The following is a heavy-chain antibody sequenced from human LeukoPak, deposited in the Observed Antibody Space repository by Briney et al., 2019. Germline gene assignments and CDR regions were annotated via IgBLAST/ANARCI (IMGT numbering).Heavy chain of an antibody. CDR2: INPNSGGT. CDR3: ARDAALWPEPDFRRDGSDY. Sequence: ASVKVSCKASGYTFTGYYMHWVRQAPGQGLEWMGRINPNSGGTNYAQKFQGRVTMTRDTSISTAYMELSRLRSDDTAVYYCARDAALWPEPDFRRDGSDYWGQGTLVTVSS. J-gene: IGHJ4*02. D-gene: IGHD5-24*01. CDR1: GYTFTGYY. V-gene: IGHV1-2*06.